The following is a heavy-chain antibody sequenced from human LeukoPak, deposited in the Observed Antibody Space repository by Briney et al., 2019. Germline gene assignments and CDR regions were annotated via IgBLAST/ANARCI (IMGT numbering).Heavy chain of an antibody. Sequence: ASVTVSFKASGGTFISYAISWVRQAPGQGLEWMGGIIPIFGTANYAQKFQGRVTITTDESTSTAYMELSSLRSEDTAVYYCARGDNWFDPWGQGTLVTVSS. CDR1: GGTFISYA. CDR2: IIPIFGTA. CDR3: ARGDNWFDP. J-gene: IGHJ5*02. V-gene: IGHV1-69*05.